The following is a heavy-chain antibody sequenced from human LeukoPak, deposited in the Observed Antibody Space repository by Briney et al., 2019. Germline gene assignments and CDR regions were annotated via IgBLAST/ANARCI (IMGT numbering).Heavy chain of an antibody. J-gene: IGHJ4*02. D-gene: IGHD3-22*01. CDR1: GGSISSGGYY. Sequence: SQTLSLTCTVSGGSISSGGYYWSWIRQHPGKGLEWIGYIYYSGSTYYNPSLKSRVTISVDTSKNQFSLKLSSVTAADTAVYYCARVGDSSGYLYYFDYWAREPWSPSPQ. CDR3: ARVGDSSGYLYYFDY. CDR2: IYYSGST. V-gene: IGHV4-31*03.